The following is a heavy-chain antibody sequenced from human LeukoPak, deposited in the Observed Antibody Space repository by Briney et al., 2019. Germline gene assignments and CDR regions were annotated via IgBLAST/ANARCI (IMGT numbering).Heavy chain of an antibody. D-gene: IGHD5-12*01. J-gene: IGHJ4*02. Sequence: GGSLRLSCAASGFTFSSYGMHWVRQAPGKGLEWVANIKQDGSEKYYVDSVKGRFTISRDNAKNSLYLQMNSLRAEDTAVYYCARGPSGYHNTGGQGTLVTVSS. CDR3: ARGPSGYHNT. V-gene: IGHV3-7*01. CDR2: IKQDGSEK. CDR1: GFTFSSYG.